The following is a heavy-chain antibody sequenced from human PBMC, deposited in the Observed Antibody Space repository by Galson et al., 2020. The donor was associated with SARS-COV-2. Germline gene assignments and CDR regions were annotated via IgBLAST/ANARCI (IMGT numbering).Heavy chain of an antibody. CDR1: GFTFSDYY. D-gene: IGHD2-15*01. J-gene: IGHJ1*01. Sequence: GSLKISCAASGFTFSDYYMSWIRQAPGKGLEWISYISSSGSYTNYADSVKGRFTISRDNAKNSLYLQMNSLRAEDTALYFCARNGRDCSGGICYGAEYFQYWGQGNPVTVSS. CDR2: ISSSGSYT. V-gene: IGHV3-11*06. CDR3: ARNGRDCSGGICYGAEYFQY.